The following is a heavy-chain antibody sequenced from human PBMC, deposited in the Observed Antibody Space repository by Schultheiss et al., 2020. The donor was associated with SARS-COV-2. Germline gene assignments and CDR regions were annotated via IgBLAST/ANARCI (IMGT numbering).Heavy chain of an antibody. V-gene: IGHV1-69*06. CDR3: ASSPVDPLYYYYGMDV. D-gene: IGHD5-12*01. CDR2: IIPIFGTA. J-gene: IGHJ6*02. CDR1: GGTFSSYA. Sequence: SVKVSCKASGGTFSSYAISWVRQAPGQGLEWMGGIIPIFGTANYAQKFQGRVTITADKSTSTAYMELSSLRSEDTAVYYCASSPVDPLYYYYGMDVWGQGTTVTVSS.